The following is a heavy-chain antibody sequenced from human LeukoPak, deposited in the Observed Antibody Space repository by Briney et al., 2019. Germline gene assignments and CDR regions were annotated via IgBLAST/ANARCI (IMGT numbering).Heavy chain of an antibody. CDR1: GYTFTGYY. J-gene: IGHJ3*02. V-gene: IGHV1-2*02. D-gene: IGHD3-10*01. Sequence: ASVNVSCKASGYTFTGYYIHWVRQAPGQGLEWTGWIDPNSGDTNYAQKFQGRVTMTRDTSTSTAYMELSRLTSDDTAMYYCARYMVRGVINDAFDIWGQGTMVTVSS. CDR2: IDPNSGDT. CDR3: ARYMVRGVINDAFDI.